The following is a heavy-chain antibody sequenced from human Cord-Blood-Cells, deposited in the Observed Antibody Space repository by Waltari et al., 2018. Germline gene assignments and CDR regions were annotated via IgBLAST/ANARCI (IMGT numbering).Heavy chain of an antibody. D-gene: IGHD1-26*01. V-gene: IGHV3-15*01. Sequence: EVQLVESGGGLVKPGGSLRLSCAAFGFTFSNAWMSWVRQAPGKGLEWVGRIKSKTDGGTTDYAAPVKGRFTISRDDSKNTLYLQMNSLKTEDTAVYYCTTDSLLANYFDYWGQGTLVTVSS. CDR3: TTDSLLANYFDY. CDR1: GFTFSNAW. CDR2: IKSKTDGGTT. J-gene: IGHJ4*02.